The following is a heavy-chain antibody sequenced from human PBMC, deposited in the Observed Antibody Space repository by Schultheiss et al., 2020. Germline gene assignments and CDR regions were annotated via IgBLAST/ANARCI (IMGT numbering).Heavy chain of an antibody. Sequence: GGSLRLSCAASGFTFSSYSMNWVRQAPGKGLEWVSSISSSSSYIYYADSVKGRFTISRDNAKNSLYLQMNSLRAEDTAVYYCARDQYYYDSSGYYSSPDAFDIWGKGTMVNV. CDR2: ISSSSSYI. CDR1: GFTFSSYS. V-gene: IGHV3-21*01. J-gene: IGHJ3*02. CDR3: ARDQYYYDSSGYYSSPDAFDI. D-gene: IGHD3-22*01.